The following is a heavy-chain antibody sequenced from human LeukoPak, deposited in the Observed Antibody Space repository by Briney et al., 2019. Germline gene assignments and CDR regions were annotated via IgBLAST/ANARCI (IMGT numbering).Heavy chain of an antibody. CDR3: AVLRSDSHYFDY. D-gene: IGHD2-15*01. CDR1: GGTFSSYA. V-gene: IGHV1-69*05. J-gene: IGHJ4*02. Sequence: SVKVSCKASGGTFSSYAISWVRQAPGQGREWMGGIIPIFGTANYAQKFQGRVTITTDESTSTAYMELSSLRSEDTAVYYCAVLRSDSHYFDYWGQGTLVTVSS. CDR2: IIPIFGTA.